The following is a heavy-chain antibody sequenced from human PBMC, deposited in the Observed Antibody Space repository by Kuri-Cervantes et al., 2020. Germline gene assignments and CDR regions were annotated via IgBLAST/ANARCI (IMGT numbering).Heavy chain of an antibody. CDR3: ARYLRSHPFYYCDS. CDR1: GFTFSSYG. D-gene: IGHD5-12*01. J-gene: IGHJ4*02. V-gene: IGHV3-33*01. CDR2: IWYDGSNK. Sequence: LSLTCAASGFTFSSYGMYWVRQAPGKGLEWVAVIWYDGSNKYYADSVKGRFTISRDNAENSLFLQMNSLRAEDTAVYFCARYLRSHPFYYCDSWGQGALVTVSS.